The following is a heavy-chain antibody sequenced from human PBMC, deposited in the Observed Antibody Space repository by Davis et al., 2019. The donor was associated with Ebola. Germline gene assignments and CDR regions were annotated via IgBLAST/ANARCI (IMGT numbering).Heavy chain of an antibody. CDR1: GFTFSSYS. CDR2: FSVRTDDT. D-gene: IGHD3-22*01. Sequence: GESLKIPCVASGFTFSSYSFNWVRQTPGKGLEWVSQFSVRTDDTHYADSVKGRFTISKDYSKNTVYLQMNSLRVEDTAVYYCVRSQGYFSWFDPWGQGTLVTVSS. CDR3: VRSQGYFSWFDP. V-gene: IGHV3-23*01. J-gene: IGHJ5*02.